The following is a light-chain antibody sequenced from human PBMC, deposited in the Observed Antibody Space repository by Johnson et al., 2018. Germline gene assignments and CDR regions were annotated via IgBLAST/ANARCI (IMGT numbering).Light chain of an antibody. Sequence: QSVLTQPPSVSAAPGQKVTISCSGSSSNIGNNYVSWYQQLPGTAPKLLIYENNKRPSGIPERFSGSKSGTSATLDITGLQTGDEADYYCGTWDSSLSAGNVFGTGTKVTVL. CDR1: SSNIGNNY. CDR2: ENN. V-gene: IGLV1-51*02. CDR3: GTWDSSLSAGNV. J-gene: IGLJ1*01.